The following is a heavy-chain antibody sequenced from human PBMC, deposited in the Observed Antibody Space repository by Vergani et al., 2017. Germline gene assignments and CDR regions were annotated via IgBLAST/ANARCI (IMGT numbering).Heavy chain of an antibody. CDR3: AKDLGGCNSISCSYYMDV. Sequence: EVQPVESGGGLVKPGGSLRLSCTTSGFTFSSAWMSWVRQAPGKGLEWVARIRPKTDGETTDYAAPVKGRFTISRDDSKNTLYLQMNSLRVDDTAVYYCAKDLGGCNSISCSYYMDVWGKGTTVTV. CDR2: IRPKTDGETT. J-gene: IGHJ6*03. V-gene: IGHV3-15*01. CDR1: GFTFSSAW. D-gene: IGHD2/OR15-2a*01.